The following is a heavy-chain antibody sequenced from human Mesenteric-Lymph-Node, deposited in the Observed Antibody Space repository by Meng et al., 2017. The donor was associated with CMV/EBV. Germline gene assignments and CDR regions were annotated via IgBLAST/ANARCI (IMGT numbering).Heavy chain of an antibody. J-gene: IGHJ4*02. D-gene: IGHD3-3*01. CDR3: ARGPPYYDFWSGYYSSLDY. CDR2: IRYDGSDK. CDR1: GFTFSSFG. Sequence: GESLKISCAASGFTFSSFGMHWVRQAPGKGLEWVAFIRYDGSDKYYADSVKGRFTISRDNAKNSLYLQMNSLRAEDTAVYYCARGPPYYDFWSGYYSSLDYWGQGTLVTVSS. V-gene: IGHV3-30*02.